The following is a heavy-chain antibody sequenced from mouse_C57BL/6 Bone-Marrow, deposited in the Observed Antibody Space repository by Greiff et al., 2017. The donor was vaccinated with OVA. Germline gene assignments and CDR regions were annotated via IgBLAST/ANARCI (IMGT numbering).Heavy chain of an antibody. CDR3: ARSNPTAQVWFAY. J-gene: IGHJ3*01. CDR2: INPYNGGT. V-gene: IGHV1-19*01. CDR1: GYTFTDYY. Sequence: EVKLVESGPVLVKPGASVKMSCKASGYTFTDYYMNWVKQSHGKSLEWIGVINPYNGGTSYNQKFKGKATLTVDKSSSTAYMELNSLTSEDSAVYYCARSNPTAQVWFAYWGQGTLVTVSA. D-gene: IGHD3-2*02.